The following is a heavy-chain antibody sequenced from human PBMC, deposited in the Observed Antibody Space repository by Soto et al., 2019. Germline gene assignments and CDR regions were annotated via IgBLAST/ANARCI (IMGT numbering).Heavy chain of an antibody. Sequence: SQTLCHTYTVYGGSLSAHHCSGVRQPPGKGLEWIGEINYSESTNYNPSLESRVTMSVDTSKNQFTLKLTSVTAADTAVYYCASRYGSGKYYFDFWGQGTLVTVS. CDR3: ASRYGSGKYYFDF. J-gene: IGHJ4*02. CDR2: INYSEST. V-gene: IGHV4-34*01. D-gene: IGHD3-10*01. CDR1: GGSLSAHH.